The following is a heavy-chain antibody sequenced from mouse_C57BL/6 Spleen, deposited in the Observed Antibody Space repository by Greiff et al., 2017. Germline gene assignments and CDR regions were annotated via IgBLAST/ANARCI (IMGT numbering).Heavy chain of an antibody. J-gene: IGHJ1*03. CDR1: GYTFTSYW. V-gene: IGHV1-50*01. CDR2: IDPSDSYT. CDR3: ARRSDYWYVDV. Sequence: QVQLQQPGAELVKPGASVKLSCKASGYTFTSYWMQWVKQRPGQGLEWIGEIDPSDSYTNYNQKFKGKATLTVDTSSSTAYMQLSSLTSEDSAVYYCARRSDYWYVDVWGTGTTVTVSS.